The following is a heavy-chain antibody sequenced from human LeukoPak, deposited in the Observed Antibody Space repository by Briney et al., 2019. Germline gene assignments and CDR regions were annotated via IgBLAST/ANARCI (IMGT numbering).Heavy chain of an antibody. Sequence: SETLSLTYTVSGGSIRSYSWSWMRQSAGKGLEWIGRMHITGSTNYNPSLKSRVTMSADTSKNQFSLKLSSVTAADTAVYFCARESSSGSYSKWLDPWGQGTLVTVSS. V-gene: IGHV4-4*07. CDR2: MHITGST. CDR1: GGSIRSYS. J-gene: IGHJ5*02. CDR3: ARESSSGSYSKWLDP. D-gene: IGHD3-10*01.